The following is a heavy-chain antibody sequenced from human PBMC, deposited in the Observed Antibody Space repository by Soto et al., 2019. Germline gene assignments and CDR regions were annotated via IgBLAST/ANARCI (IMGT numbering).Heavy chain of an antibody. CDR2: ISYDGSNK. D-gene: IGHD3-3*01. CDR1: GFTFSSYA. CDR3: ARDYGFWSGYYPGRGGMDV. J-gene: IGHJ6*02. V-gene: IGHV3-30-3*01. Sequence: PGGSLRLSCAASGFTFSSYAMHWVRQAPGKGLEWVAVISYDGSNKYYADSVKGRFTISRDNSKNTLYLQMNSLRAEDTAVYYCARDYGFWSGYYPGRGGMDVWGQGTTVTVSS.